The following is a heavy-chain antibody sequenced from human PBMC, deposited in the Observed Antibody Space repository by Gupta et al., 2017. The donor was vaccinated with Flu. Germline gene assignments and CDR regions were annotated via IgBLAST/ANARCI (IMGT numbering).Heavy chain of an antibody. Sequence: EVQLVESGGGLVQPGGSLRLSCAASGFTFSSYEMNWVRPAPGKRLEWVSYISSSGSTIYYADSVKGRFTISRDNAKNSLYLQMNSLRAEDTAVYYCARGRRVVVPAALNYYYYYYMDVWGKGTTVTVSS. CDR1: GFTFSSYE. CDR3: ARGRRVVVPAALNYYYYYYMDV. D-gene: IGHD2-2*01. J-gene: IGHJ6*03. V-gene: IGHV3-48*03. CDR2: ISSSGSTI.